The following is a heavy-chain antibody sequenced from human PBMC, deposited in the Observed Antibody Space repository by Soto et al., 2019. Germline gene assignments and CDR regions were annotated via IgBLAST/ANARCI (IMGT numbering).Heavy chain of an antibody. D-gene: IGHD3-22*01. V-gene: IGHV3-23*01. CDR3: AKGGYYYDTSGPTFEY. Sequence: GGSLRLSCAAFGFTFSSYAMSWVRQAPGKGLEWVSSISGSGGTSYYADSVKGRFTLSRDNSKNTLYLQMNSLRAEDTAVYYCAKGGYYYDTSGPTFEYWGQGTLVTVSS. CDR2: ISGSGGTS. CDR1: GFTFSSYA. J-gene: IGHJ4*02.